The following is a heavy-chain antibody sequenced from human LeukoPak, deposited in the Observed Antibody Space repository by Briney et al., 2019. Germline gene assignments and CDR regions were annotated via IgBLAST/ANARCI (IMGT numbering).Heavy chain of an antibody. CDR2: IYTSGST. CDR3: ARAHPYYYGSGSYYNTYYMDV. V-gene: IGHV4-4*07. J-gene: IGHJ6*03. Sequence: SETLSLTCTVSGGSISSYYWSWIRQPAGKGLEWIGRIYTSGSTNYNPSLKSRVTMSVDTSKNQFSLKLSSVTAADTAVYYCARAHPYYYGSGSYYNTYYMDVWGKGTTVTISS. D-gene: IGHD3-10*01. CDR1: GGSISSYY.